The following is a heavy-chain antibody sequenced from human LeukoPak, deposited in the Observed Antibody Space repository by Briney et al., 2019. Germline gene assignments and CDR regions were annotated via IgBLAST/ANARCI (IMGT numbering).Heavy chain of an antibody. Sequence: SETLSLTCTVSGGAINNYYWSWIRQSAGKGLEWIGRVHSSGTTNYNPSLKSRVTISIDKSKKQFSLNLKSVTAADTAVYYCARYSGSESGFDYWGQGTLVSVYS. J-gene: IGHJ4*02. D-gene: IGHD1-26*01. CDR2: VHSSGTT. CDR3: ARYSGSESGFDY. CDR1: GGAINNYY. V-gene: IGHV4-4*07.